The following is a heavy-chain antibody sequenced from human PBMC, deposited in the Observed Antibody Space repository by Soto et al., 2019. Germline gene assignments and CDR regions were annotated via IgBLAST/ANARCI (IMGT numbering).Heavy chain of an antibody. CDR2: IYYSGST. CDR1: VGSISSSSYY. CDR3: ARPRIAVAGQFDY. Sequence: PSETLSLTCTVSVGSISSSSYYWDWIRQPPGKGLEWIGSIYYSGSTYYNPSLKSRVTISVDTSKNQFSLKLSSVTAADTAVYYCARPRIAVAGQFDYWGQGTLVTVSS. V-gene: IGHV4-39*01. J-gene: IGHJ4*02. D-gene: IGHD6-19*01.